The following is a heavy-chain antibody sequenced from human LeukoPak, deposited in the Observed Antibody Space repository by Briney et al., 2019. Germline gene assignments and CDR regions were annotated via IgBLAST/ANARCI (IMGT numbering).Heavy chain of an antibody. CDR1: GFTFSSNY. D-gene: IGHD3-22*01. CDR3: AAKWLLRRY. CDR2: IYSGGAT. Sequence: PGGSLRLSCSASGFTFSSNYMSWVRQAPGKGLECVSMIYSGGATYYADSVKGRFTISRDNSKNTLYLQMNSLRAEDTAIYYCAAKWLLRRYWGQGTLVTVSS. V-gene: IGHV3-66*01. J-gene: IGHJ4*02.